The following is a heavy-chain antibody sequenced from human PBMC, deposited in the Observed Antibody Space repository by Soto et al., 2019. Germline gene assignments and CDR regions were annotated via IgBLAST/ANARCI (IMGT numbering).Heavy chain of an antibody. D-gene: IGHD3-22*01. V-gene: IGHV3-21*01. J-gene: IGHJ3*02. Sequence: GGSLRLSCAASGFTFSSYSRNWVRQAPGKGLEWVSSISSSSSYIYYADSVKGRFTISRYNAKNSLYLQMNSVSAEDTAVYYCAREGAITMIVVVNDAFDIWGQVTMFTVSS. CDR1: GFTFSSYS. CDR2: ISSSSSYI. CDR3: AREGAITMIVVVNDAFDI.